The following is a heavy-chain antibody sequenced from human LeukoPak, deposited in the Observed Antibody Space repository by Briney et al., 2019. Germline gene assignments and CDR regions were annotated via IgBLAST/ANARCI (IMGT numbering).Heavy chain of an antibody. CDR2: IKSKTDGGTT. V-gene: IGHV3-15*01. D-gene: IGHD3-3*01. CDR1: GFTFSNAW. J-gene: IGHJ5*02. CDR3: ARDRYDFWSGYPPGGNNWFDP. Sequence: GGSLRLSCAASGFTFSNAWMSWVRQAPGKGLEWVGRIKSKTDGGTTDYAAPVKGRFTISRDDSKNTLYLQMNSLKTEDTAVYYCARDRYDFWSGYPPGGNNWFDPWGQGTLVTVSS.